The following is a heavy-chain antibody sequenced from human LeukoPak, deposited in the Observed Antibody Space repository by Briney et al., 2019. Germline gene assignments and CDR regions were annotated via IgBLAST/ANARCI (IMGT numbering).Heavy chain of an antibody. V-gene: IGHV3-23*01. CDR3: ARGLRAGATGR. Sequence: GGSLRLSCAASGFTFSSYAMSWVRQAPGKGLERVSAISGSGGSTYYADSVKGRFTISRDNSKNTLYLQMNSLRAEDTAVYYCARGLRAGATGRWGQGTLVIVSP. J-gene: IGHJ4*02. CDR2: ISGSGGST. CDR1: GFTFSSYA. D-gene: IGHD1-26*01.